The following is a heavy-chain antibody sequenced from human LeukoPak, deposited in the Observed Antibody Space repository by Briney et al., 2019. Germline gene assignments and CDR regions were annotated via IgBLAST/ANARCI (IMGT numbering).Heavy chain of an antibody. CDR3: AREVWSGYYVSYYFDY. D-gene: IGHD3-3*01. CDR1: GGSISAYY. CDR2: IYYSGST. J-gene: IGHJ4*02. V-gene: IGHV4-59*01. Sequence: PSETLSLTCTVSGGSISAYYWSWIRQPPGKGLEWIGYIYYSGSTNYNPSLKSRVTISVDTSKNQFSLKLSSVTAADTAVYYCAREVWSGYYVSYYFDYWGQGTLVTVSS.